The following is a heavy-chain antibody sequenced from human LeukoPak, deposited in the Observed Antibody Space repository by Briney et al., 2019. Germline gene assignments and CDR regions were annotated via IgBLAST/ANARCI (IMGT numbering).Heavy chain of an antibody. D-gene: IGHD2-21*02. CDR2: ISNDGSNK. V-gene: IGHV3-30*04. CDR1: GFTFSRYA. J-gene: IGHJ4*02. CDR3: AKDHPGPTVVPGDY. Sequence: QPGKSLRLSCAASGFTFSRYAIHWVRQAPGKGLEWVAVISNDGSNKYYADSVKGRFTISRDNSKNMLFLQMDSLRAEDTAVYYCAKDHPGPTVVPGDYWGQGTLVTVSS.